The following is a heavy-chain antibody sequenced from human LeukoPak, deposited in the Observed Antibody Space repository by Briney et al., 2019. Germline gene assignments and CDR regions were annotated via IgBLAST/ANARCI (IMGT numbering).Heavy chain of an antibody. D-gene: IGHD5-24*01. CDR2: IRYDGSRK. CDR3: ARDSGYNYVGFDY. J-gene: IGHJ4*02. Sequence: PGGSLRLSCAASGFIFSSYGMHWVRQAPDKGLEWVAFIRYDGSRKYYADSVKGRFTISRDNSKNSLYLQMNSLRAEDTAVYYCARDSGYNYVGFDYWGQGTLVTVSS. CDR1: GFIFSSYG. V-gene: IGHV3-30*02.